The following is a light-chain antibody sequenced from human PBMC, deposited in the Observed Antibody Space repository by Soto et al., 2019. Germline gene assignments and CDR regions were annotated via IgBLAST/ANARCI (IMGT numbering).Light chain of an antibody. J-gene: IGKJ1*01. V-gene: IGKV3-20*01. CDR3: QQYGSSRWT. CDR1: QSVSSIY. Sequence: EIVLTQSPCTLSLSTGERATLSCRASQSVSSIYLAWYQQKPGQAPRLLIYGASSRATGIPDRFSGSGSGTDFTLTISRLEPEDFAVYYCQQYGSSRWTFGQGTKV. CDR2: GAS.